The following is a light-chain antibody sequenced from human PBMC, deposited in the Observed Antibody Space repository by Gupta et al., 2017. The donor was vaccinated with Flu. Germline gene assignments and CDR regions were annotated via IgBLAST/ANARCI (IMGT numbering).Light chain of an antibody. V-gene: IGLV1-40*01. CDR2: GNS. Sequence: QSVLPQPPSMSGAPGQRVTTSCPGSSSNIGAGYDVHWYQQLPGTAPKLLIYGNSNRPSGVPDRFSGSKSGTSASLAITGLQAEDEADYYCQSYDSSLSGVVFGGGTKLTVL. CDR3: QSYDSSLSGVV. CDR1: SSNIGAGYD. J-gene: IGLJ2*01.